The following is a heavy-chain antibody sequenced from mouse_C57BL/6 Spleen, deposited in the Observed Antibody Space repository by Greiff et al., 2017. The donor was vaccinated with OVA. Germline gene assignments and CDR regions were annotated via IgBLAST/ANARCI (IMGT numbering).Heavy chain of an antibody. J-gene: IGHJ3*01. CDR1: GFTFSSYA. Sequence: EVKVVESGGGLVKPGGSLKLSCAASGFTFSSYAMSWVRQTPEKRLEWVATISDGGSYTYYPDNVKGRFTISRDNAKNNLYLQMSHLKSEDTAMYYCARDLYGSSPARFAYWGQGTLVTVSA. CDR2: ISDGGSYT. CDR3: ARDLYGSSPARFAY. D-gene: IGHD1-1*01. V-gene: IGHV5-4*01.